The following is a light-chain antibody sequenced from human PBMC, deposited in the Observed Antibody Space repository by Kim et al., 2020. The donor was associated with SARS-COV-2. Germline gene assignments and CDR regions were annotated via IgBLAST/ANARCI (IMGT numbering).Light chain of an antibody. J-gene: IGKJ1*01. CDR1: VISYL. CDR3: QLYNSYPRT. Sequence: ASGGSRITITWPSQQVISYLVGWEQKEPREAPKVLYDEATMLRSGAPRRFSGSGSRTEFTPTISSLQPDDFATYYCQLYNSYPRTFGQGTKVDIK. V-gene: IGKV1-5*01. CDR2: EAT.